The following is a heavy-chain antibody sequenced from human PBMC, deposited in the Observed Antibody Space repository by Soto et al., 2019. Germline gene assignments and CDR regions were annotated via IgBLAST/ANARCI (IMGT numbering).Heavy chain of an antibody. Sequence: GGFLGVSLSDPCFTLWSYAMSWGPPAPGEGLGGVSAISGSGGSTYYADSVKGRFTISRDNSKNTLYLQMNSLRAEDTAVYYCAKRESYYGSGSYYRGRNSPMDVWGQGTTVTVSS. J-gene: IGHJ6*02. CDR3: AKRESYYGSGSYYRGRNSPMDV. CDR2: ISGSGGST. V-gene: IGHV3-23*01. CDR1: CFTLWSYA. D-gene: IGHD3-10*01.